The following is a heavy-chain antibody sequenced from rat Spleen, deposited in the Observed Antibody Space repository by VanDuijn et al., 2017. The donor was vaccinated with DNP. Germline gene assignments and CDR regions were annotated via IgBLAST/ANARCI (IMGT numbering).Heavy chain of an antibody. J-gene: IGHJ3*01. V-gene: IGHV10-4*01. D-gene: IGHD1-11*01. CDR1: GFDFNPYA. Sequence: EVQVVESGGGLVQPKGSLKLSCAASGFDFNPYAMHWVRQAPGKGLDWVASIGIKTHNHATLYADSVKERFTISRDDSQSMVYLQMNNLKTEDTALYYCTVLYGGYPFAYWGQGTLVTVSS. CDR2: IGIKTHNHAT. CDR3: TVLYGGYPFAY.